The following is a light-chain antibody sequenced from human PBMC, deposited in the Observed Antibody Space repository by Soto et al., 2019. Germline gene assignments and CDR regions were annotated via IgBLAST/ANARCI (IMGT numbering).Light chain of an antibody. CDR3: QQYYNLPLT. CDR1: QDISDY. Sequence: DIQMTQSPSSLSASIGDRVTITCQASQDISDYLNWYQQKPGRAPMVLIYDASNFQTGVPSRFSGGGSGTDYTFTISSLQPEDIATYYCQQYYNLPLTFGGGTKV. J-gene: IGKJ4*01. V-gene: IGKV1-33*01. CDR2: DAS.